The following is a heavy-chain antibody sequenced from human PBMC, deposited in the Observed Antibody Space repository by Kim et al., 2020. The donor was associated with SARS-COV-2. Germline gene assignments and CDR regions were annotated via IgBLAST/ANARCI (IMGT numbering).Heavy chain of an antibody. J-gene: IGHJ4*02. CDR2: INPNSGGT. CDR1: GYTFTGYY. Sequence: ASVKVSCKASGYTFTGYYMHWVRQAPGQGLEWMGWINPNSGGTNYAQKFQGWVTMTRDTSISTAYMELSRLRSDDTAVYYCARGERSWSGGSCYYVGFDYWGQGTLVTVSS. D-gene: IGHD2-15*01. CDR3: ARGERSWSGGSCYYVGFDY. V-gene: IGHV1-2*04.